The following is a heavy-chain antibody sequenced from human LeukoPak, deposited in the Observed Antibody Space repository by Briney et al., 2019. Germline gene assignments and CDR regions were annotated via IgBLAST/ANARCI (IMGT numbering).Heavy chain of an antibody. D-gene: IGHD6-13*01. V-gene: IGHV4-4*07. CDR1: GGSISSYY. J-gene: IGHJ4*02. CDR3: ARDPGGIAAAGTVYYFDY. CDR2: IYTSGST. Sequence: SETLSLTRTVSGGSISSYYWSWIRQPAGKGLEWIGRIYTSGSTNYNPSLKSRVTISVDKSKNQFSLKLSSVTAADTAVYYCARDPGGIAAAGTVYYFDYWGQGTLVTVSS.